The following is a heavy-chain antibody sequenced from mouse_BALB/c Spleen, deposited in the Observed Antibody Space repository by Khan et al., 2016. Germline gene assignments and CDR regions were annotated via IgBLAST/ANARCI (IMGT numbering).Heavy chain of an antibody. D-gene: IGHD2-12*01. CDR1: GFSLTSYG. J-gene: IGHJ3*01. V-gene: IGHV2-5*01. CDR2: ICRGGST. Sequence: VQLQESGPGLVQPSQSLSITCTVSGFSLTSYGVHWVRQSPGKGLEWLGVICRGGSTDYNAAFMSGLGITKDNSKSQVFFKMNSLQADDTAIYYCANEGAFTTWFSYWGQGTLVTVAA. CDR3: ANEGAFTTWFSY.